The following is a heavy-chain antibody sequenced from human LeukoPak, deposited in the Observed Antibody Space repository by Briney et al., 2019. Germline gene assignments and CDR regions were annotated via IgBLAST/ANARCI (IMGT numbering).Heavy chain of an antibody. CDR2: ISSSSSYI. J-gene: IGHJ5*02. Sequence: GGSLRLSCAASGFTFSSYSMNWVRQAPGKGLVWVPSISSSSSYIYYADSVKGRFTISRDNAKNSLYLQMNSLRAEDTAVYYCARELLWFGESIGGGFDPWGQGTLVTVSS. CDR3: ARELLWFGESIGGGFDP. D-gene: IGHD3-10*01. V-gene: IGHV3-21*01. CDR1: GFTFSSYS.